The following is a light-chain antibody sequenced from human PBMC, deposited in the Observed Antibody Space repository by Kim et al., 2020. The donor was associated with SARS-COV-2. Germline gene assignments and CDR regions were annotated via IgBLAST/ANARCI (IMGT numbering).Light chain of an antibody. CDR1: SRDLGSYPR. CDR3: SSYTLRTTWV. V-gene: IGLV2-18*02. Sequence: GQSVTITCTGTSRDLGSYPRVSWYRQPPGSAPKLIIFDVTERPSGVPDRFSGSKSDTTASLTISGLQPEDEADYYCSSYTLRTTWVFGGGTQLTVL. J-gene: IGLJ3*02. CDR2: DVT.